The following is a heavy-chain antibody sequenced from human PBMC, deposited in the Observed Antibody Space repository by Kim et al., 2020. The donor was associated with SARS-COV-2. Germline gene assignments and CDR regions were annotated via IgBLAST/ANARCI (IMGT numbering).Heavy chain of an antibody. CDR1: GFTFSSYW. D-gene: IGHD6-19*01. V-gene: IGHV3-7*01. CDR2: IKQDGSEK. CDR3: AREAPWPDQYSSGWYSMCFAD. J-gene: IGHJ4*02. Sequence: GGSLRLSCAASGFTFSSYWMSWVRQAPGKGLEWVANIKQDGSEKYYVDSVKGRFTISRDNAKNSLYLQMNSLRAEDTAVYYCAREAPWPDQYSSGWYSMCFADWGQGTLLTVPS.